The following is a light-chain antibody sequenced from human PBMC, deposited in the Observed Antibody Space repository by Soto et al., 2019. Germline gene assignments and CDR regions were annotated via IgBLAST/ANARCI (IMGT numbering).Light chain of an antibody. Sequence: EIVMTQSPATLSVSPGERATLSCRASQSVSSNLAWYQQKPGQAPRLLIYGASTRATGIPARFSGSGSGTEFPLHLSSLQSEDFAVYYCQQYNNWPPWTFGQGTKVEIK. J-gene: IGKJ1*01. CDR2: GAS. CDR3: QQYNNWPPWT. V-gene: IGKV3-15*01. CDR1: QSVSSN.